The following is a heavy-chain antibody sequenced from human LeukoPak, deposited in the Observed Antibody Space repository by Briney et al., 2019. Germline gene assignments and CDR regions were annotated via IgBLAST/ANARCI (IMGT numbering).Heavy chain of an antibody. CDR1: GFTFSNYG. CDR3: ANLLERGSGWYVSHDAFDI. J-gene: IGHJ3*02. D-gene: IGHD6-19*01. V-gene: IGHV3-30*02. Sequence: GGSLRLSCAASGFTFSNYGMHWVRQAPGKGLEWVAFIRYDGSYKYYADSVKGRFTISRDISKNTLYLQMNSLRAEDTAVYYCANLLERGSGWYVSHDAFDIWGQGTMVTVSS. CDR2: IRYDGSYK.